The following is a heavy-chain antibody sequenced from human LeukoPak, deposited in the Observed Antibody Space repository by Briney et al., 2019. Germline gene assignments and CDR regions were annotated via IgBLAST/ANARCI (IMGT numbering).Heavy chain of an antibody. Sequence: ASVKVSCNASGYTFTSYGISWVRQAPGQGLELMGLVSAYNGNTNDAQKLQGRVTMTTDTSTSTAYMELRSLRSDDTAVYYCARDGGWFGELLPYYFDYWGQGTLVTVSS. CDR3: ARDGGWFGELLPYYFDY. D-gene: IGHD3-10*01. CDR2: VSAYNGNT. CDR1: GYTFTSYG. J-gene: IGHJ4*02. V-gene: IGHV1-18*01.